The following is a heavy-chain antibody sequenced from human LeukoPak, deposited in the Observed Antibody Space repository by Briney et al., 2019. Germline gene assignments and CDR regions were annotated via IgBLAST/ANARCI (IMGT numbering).Heavy chain of an antibody. J-gene: IGHJ4*02. V-gene: IGHV1-2*02. Sequence: ASVKVSCKASGYTFTGYYMHWVRQAPGQGLEWMGWINPNSGGTNYAQKFQGRVTMTRDTSISTAYLQWSSLKASDTAMYYCASAYSSSSYFDYWGQGTLVTVSS. D-gene: IGHD6-6*01. CDR1: GYTFTGYY. CDR3: ASAYSSSSYFDY. CDR2: INPNSGGT.